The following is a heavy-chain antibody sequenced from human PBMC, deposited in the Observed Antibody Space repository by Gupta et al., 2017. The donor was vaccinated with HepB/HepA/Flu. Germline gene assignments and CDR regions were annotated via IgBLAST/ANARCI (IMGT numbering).Heavy chain of an antibody. CDR1: GFTFSRHS. CDR2: ITSSSKYI. D-gene: IGHD3-10*01. V-gene: IGHV3-21*01. Sequence: EVHLVESGGGLVKRGGSLGPCRAAAGFTFSRHSMNWVRQAPGKGLECVSSITSSSKYIFYADSVKGRVTLSRDNSKNSLSLLMNSRRAEDTAIYYGVRGSLNMVRGQNWFDSWGQGTRVTVSS. J-gene: IGHJ5*01. CDR3: VRGSLNMVRGQNWFDS.